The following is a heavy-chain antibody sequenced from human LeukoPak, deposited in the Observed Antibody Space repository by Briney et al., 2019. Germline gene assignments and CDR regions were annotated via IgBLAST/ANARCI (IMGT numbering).Heavy chain of an antibody. Sequence: ASVKVSCKASGYTFTSYDINWVRQATGQGLEWLGWMNPNSGNTGYAQKFQGRVTMTSDTSIDTAYMELSSLRSEDTAVYYCATELRWKEYWGQGALVTVSS. CDR2: MNPNSGNT. CDR3: ATELRWKEY. V-gene: IGHV1-8*01. D-gene: IGHD4-23*01. CDR1: GYTFTSYD. J-gene: IGHJ4*02.